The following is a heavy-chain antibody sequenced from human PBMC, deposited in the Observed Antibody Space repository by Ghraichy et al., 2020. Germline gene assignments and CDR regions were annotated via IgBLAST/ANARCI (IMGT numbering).Heavy chain of an antibody. J-gene: IGHJ4*02. Sequence: AASGFTFSDHAMTWVRQAPGKGLEWVAVITSDGSAHYADSVKGRLTISRDNSKNTLYLQMINLRAEDTAVHYRVKYDSSGYYYGRLDYWGQGTLVTVSS. CDR3: VKYDSSGYYYGRLDY. D-gene: IGHD3-22*01. CDR2: ITSDGSA. CDR1: GFTFSDHA. V-gene: IGHV3-23*01.